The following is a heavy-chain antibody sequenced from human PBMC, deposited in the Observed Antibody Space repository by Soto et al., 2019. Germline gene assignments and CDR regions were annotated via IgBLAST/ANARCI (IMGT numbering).Heavy chain of an antibody. CDR3: ARGFGDYVDVPTSNWFDP. CDR1: GGSFSGYY. CDR2: INHSGST. Sequence: PSETLSLTCAVYGGSFSGYYWSWIRQPPGKGLEWIGEINHSGSTNYNPSLKSRVTISVDTSKNQFSLKLSSVTAADTAVYYCARGFGDYVDVPTSNWFDPWGQGTLVTVSS. V-gene: IGHV4-34*01. D-gene: IGHD4-17*01. J-gene: IGHJ5*02.